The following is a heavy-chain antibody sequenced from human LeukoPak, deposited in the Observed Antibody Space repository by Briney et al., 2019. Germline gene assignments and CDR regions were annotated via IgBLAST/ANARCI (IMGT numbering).Heavy chain of an antibody. CDR2: INSDGSST. Sequence: RTGGSLRLSCAASGFTFSSYWMHWVRHAPGKGLVWVSRINSDGSSTSYADSVKGRFTISRDNAKNTLYLQMNSLRAEDTAVYYCARGGAHFDWLPLATAFDIWGQGTMVTVSS. CDR3: ARGGAHFDWLPLATAFDI. CDR1: GFTFSSYW. J-gene: IGHJ3*02. D-gene: IGHD3-9*01. V-gene: IGHV3-74*01.